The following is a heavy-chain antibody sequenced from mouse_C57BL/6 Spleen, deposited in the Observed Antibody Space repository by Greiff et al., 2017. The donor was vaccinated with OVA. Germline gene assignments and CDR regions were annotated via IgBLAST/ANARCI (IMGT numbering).Heavy chain of an antibody. D-gene: IGHD1-1*01. V-gene: IGHV2-4*01. Sequence: VQLQQSGPGLVQPSQSLSITCTVSGFSLTSYGVHWVRQPPGKGLEWLGVIWSGGSTDYNAAFISRLSISKDNTKSQFFFKMNSLQADDTAIYYCAKNSLDYYGSRHWYFDVWGTGTTVTVSS. CDR1: GFSLTSYG. CDR3: AKNSLDYYGSRHWYFDV. J-gene: IGHJ1*03. CDR2: IWSGGST.